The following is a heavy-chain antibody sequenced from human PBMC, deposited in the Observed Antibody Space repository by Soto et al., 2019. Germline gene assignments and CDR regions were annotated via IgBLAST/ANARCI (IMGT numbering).Heavy chain of an antibody. CDR1: GYTFTSYG. J-gene: IGHJ4*02. CDR2: ISAYNGNT. V-gene: IGHV1-18*01. D-gene: IGHD2-21*02. CDR3: AREILPPYCSRDCYPYFDY. Sequence: ASVKVSCKASGYTFTSYGISWVRQAPGQGLEWMGWISAYNGNTNYAQKLQGRVTMTTDTSTSTAYMELRSLRSEDTAVYYCAREILPPYCSRDCYPYFDYWGQGALVTVSS.